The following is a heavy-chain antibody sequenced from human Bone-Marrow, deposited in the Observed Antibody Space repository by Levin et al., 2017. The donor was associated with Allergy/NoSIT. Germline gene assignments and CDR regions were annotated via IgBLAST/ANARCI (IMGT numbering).Heavy chain of an antibody. CDR3: ADLGRSYGLDV. CDR2: ITNTGNSDTT. Sequence: QRGESLKISCAGSGFSFSDHYIDWVRQAPGKGLEWLGRITNTGNSDTTKYAASVKGRFTISRDDSQNSVYLQMNSLKSEDTAVYYCADLGRSYGLDVWGQGTTVTVSS. J-gene: IGHJ6*02. D-gene: IGHD1-26*01. V-gene: IGHV3-72*01. CDR1: GFSFSDHY.